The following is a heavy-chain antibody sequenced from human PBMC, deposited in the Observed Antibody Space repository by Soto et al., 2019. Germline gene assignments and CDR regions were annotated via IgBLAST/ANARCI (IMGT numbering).Heavy chain of an antibody. CDR1: GGSISSSSYY. J-gene: IGHJ4*02. Sequence: SQTLSLTCTVSGGSISSSSYYWGWIRQPPGKGLEWIGSIYYSGSTYYNPSLKSRVTISVDTSKNQFSLKLSSVTAADTAVYYCAKEKYSSSSRAYWGQGTLVTVSS. CDR3: AKEKYSSSSRAY. D-gene: IGHD6-6*01. CDR2: IYYSGST. V-gene: IGHV4-39*02.